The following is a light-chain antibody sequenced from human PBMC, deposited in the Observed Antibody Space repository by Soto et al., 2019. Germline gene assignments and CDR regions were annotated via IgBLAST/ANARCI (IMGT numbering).Light chain of an antibody. CDR3: QQAASFPIT. Sequence: DIQMTQSPSSVSASVGDRVTITCRASQGVSTWLAWYQQKPGKAPNLLIYTASSLQSGGPSRFSGSGSGTDFTLTINGLQPEDFATYYCQQAASFPITCGQGTRLEIK. J-gene: IGKJ5*01. CDR2: TAS. V-gene: IGKV1-12*01. CDR1: QGVSTW.